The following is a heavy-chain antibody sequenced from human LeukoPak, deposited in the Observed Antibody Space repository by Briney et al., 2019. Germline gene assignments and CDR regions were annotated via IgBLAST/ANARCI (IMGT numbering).Heavy chain of an antibody. V-gene: IGHV3-23*01. J-gene: IGHJ4*02. CDR2: ISGSGGST. CDR1: GFTFNNYA. CDR3: AKDGISPGTMVVIDFDY. D-gene: IGHD3-22*01. Sequence: PGGSLRLSCAASGFTFNNYAMSWVRQAPGKGLEWVSAISGSGGSTYYADSVKGRFTISRDNSKNTLYLQMNSLRAEDTAVYYCAKDGISPGTMVVIDFDYWGQGTLVTVPS.